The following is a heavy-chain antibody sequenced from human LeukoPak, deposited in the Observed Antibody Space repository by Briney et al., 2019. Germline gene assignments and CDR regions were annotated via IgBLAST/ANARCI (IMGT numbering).Heavy chain of an antibody. Sequence: GGSLRLSCAASGFTFSSYEMNWVRQAPGKGLEWVSYISPTGSTIYYADSVKGRFTISRDNAKNSLYLQMNSLRAEDTAVYYCARDLYSSSSRFDPWGQGTLVTVSS. CDR3: ARDLYSSSSRFDP. CDR2: ISPTGSTI. D-gene: IGHD6-13*01. V-gene: IGHV3-48*03. CDR1: GFTFSSYE. J-gene: IGHJ5*02.